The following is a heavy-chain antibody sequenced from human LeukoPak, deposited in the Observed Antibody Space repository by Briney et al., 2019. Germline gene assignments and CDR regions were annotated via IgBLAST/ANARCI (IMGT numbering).Heavy chain of an antibody. CDR3: ARDWFRSSLDY. CDR2: ISKSGSDI. V-gene: IGHV3-11*04. J-gene: IGHJ4*02. Sequence: PRGSLRLSCAASGFSFSDSYMTWVRQAPGKGLEWVALISKSGSDISYADSVKGRFTISRDNAKNLLYLQMNSLRAEDTALHYCARDWFRSSLDYWGQGSQVTVSS. CDR1: GFSFSDSY. D-gene: IGHD3-3*01.